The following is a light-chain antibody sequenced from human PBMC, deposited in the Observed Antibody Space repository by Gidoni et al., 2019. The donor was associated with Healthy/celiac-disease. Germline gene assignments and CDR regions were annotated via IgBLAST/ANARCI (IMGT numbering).Light chain of an antibody. CDR1: QGMSSY. V-gene: IGKV1-9*01. Sequence: DIQLTQSPSFLSASVGDRVTITCRASQGMSSYLAWYQQKPGNAPKLLIYAASTLQSGVPSRFSGSGSGTAFTLTISSLQPEDFATYYCQHLNSSPRTFGQGTKVEIK. CDR2: AAS. CDR3: QHLNSSPRT. J-gene: IGKJ1*01.